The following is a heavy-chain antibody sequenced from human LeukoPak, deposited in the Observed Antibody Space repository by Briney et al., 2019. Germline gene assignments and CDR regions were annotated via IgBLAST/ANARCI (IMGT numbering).Heavy chain of an antibody. J-gene: IGHJ3*02. CDR2: IYYSGST. CDR3: ASPGGGTMVRGVFRYAFDI. V-gene: IGHV4-59*08. CDR1: GCSISSFY. Sequence: PSETLSCTGTVSGCSISSFYWSWLRQPPGKGREGFGYIYYSGSTNYKPSLKSQITITVETPKNQSSLKLSSVTAGDTAVYSCASPGGGTMVRGVFRYAFDIWGQGTMVSVSS. D-gene: IGHD3-10*01.